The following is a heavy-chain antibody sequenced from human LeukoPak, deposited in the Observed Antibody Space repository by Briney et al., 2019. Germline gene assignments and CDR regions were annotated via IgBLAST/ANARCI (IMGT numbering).Heavy chain of an antibody. D-gene: IGHD2-21*02. J-gene: IGHJ4*02. Sequence: GGSLRLSCAASGFTFSNYGMHWVRQAPGKGLEWVAVLSYDGSRKFYADSVKGRFTISRDNSKNTLYLQINSLRPEDTAVYSCATDETTRCSGDCQLDYWGQGTLVTVSS. V-gene: IGHV3-30*03. CDR3: ATDETTRCSGDCQLDY. CDR2: LSYDGSRK. CDR1: GFTFSNYG.